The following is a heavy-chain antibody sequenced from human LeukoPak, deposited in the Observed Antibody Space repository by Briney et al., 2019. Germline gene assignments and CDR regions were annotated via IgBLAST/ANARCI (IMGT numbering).Heavy chain of an antibody. Sequence: GGSLRLPCAASGFTFSSYWMSWVRQAPGKGLEWVANIKQDGREKYYVDSVKGRFTISRDNAKNSLYLQMNSLRAEDTAVYYCARGPAYCSSTSCYTPPNYWGQGTLVTVSS. CDR1: GFTFSSYW. J-gene: IGHJ4*02. CDR2: IKQDGREK. D-gene: IGHD2-2*02. V-gene: IGHV3-7*01. CDR3: ARGPAYCSSTSCYTPPNY.